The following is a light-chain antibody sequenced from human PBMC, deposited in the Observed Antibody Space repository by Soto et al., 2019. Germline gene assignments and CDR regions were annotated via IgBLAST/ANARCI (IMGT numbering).Light chain of an antibody. CDR2: DAS. CDR3: KQRNDGLT. J-gene: IGKJ4*01. CDR1: QSISSH. V-gene: IGKV3-11*01. Sequence: DIVMTQSPLSLPVTPGEPATLSGRASQSISSHLAWYQQRPGQVVRLLIYDASHRATGIPVRFSGSGSGTDFTLTINNLEPEDFAVYYCKQRNDGLTFGGGTTGDIK.